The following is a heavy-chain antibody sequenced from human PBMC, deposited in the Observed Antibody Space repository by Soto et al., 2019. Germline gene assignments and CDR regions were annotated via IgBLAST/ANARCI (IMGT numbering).Heavy chain of an antibody. CDR1: GFTFSSYA. V-gene: IGHV3-23*01. D-gene: IGHD6-19*01. J-gene: IGHJ6*02. CDR3: AKPASGGYPKVMNGMDV. Sequence: DVQLLESGGGLVQPGGSLRLSCVVSGFTFSSYAMSWVRQAPGKGLEWVSSISGSGGNIYYADSVKGRFTISRDNSKNRLHLQMNSLRAEDTAVYYCAKPASGGYPKVMNGMDVWGQGTTVTVSS. CDR2: ISGSGGNI.